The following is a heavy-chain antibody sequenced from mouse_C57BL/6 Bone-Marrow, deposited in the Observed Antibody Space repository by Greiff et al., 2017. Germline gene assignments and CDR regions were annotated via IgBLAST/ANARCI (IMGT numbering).Heavy chain of an antibody. Sequence: EVHLVESGGDLVKPGGSLKLSCAASGFTFSSYGMSWVRQTPDKRLEWVATISSGGSYTYYPDSVTGRFTISRDNAKNTLYLQMSSLKSEDTAMYYCALVGYDYDEDYAMDYWGQGTSVTVSS. D-gene: IGHD2-4*01. V-gene: IGHV5-6*01. CDR1: GFTFSSYG. J-gene: IGHJ4*01. CDR3: ALVGYDYDEDYAMDY. CDR2: ISSGGSYT.